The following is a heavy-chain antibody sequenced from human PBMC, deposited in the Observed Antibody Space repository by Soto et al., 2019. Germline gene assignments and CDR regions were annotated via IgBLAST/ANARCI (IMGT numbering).Heavy chain of an antibody. D-gene: IGHD3-9*01. CDR1: GYTFTSYY. Sequence: EASVKVSCKASGYTFTSYYMHWVRQAPGQGLEWMGIINPSGGSTSYAQKFQGRVTMTRDTSTGTVYMELSSLRYEDTAVFYCARDDILTGYTHSDFDYGGQGTLVTVSS. CDR2: INPSGGST. J-gene: IGHJ4*02. V-gene: IGHV1-46*01. CDR3: ARDDILTGYTHSDFDY.